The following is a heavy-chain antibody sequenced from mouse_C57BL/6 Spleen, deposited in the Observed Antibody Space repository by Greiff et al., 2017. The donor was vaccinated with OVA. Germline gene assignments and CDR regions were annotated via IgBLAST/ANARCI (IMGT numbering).Heavy chain of an antibody. D-gene: IGHD1-1*01. V-gene: IGHV1-82*01. J-gene: IGHJ2*01. CDR2: IYPGDGDT. CDR1: GYAFSSSW. Sequence: VQLVESGPELVKPGASVKISCKASGYAFSSSWMNWVKQRPGKGLEWIGRIYPGDGDTNYNGKFKGKATLTADKSSSTAYMQLSSLTSEDSAVYFCARYYYGSSLFDYWGQGTTLTVSS. CDR3: ARYYYGSSLFDY.